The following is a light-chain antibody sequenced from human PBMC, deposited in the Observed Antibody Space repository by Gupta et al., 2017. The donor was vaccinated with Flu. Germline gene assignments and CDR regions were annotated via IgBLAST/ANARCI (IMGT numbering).Light chain of an antibody. CDR3: GTWNSSLSTWV. J-gene: IGLJ3*02. Sequence: QSVLTQPHSVSAAPGQKVTISCSGSSPNIENNYVSWYQQLPGTAPKLLISKNNKRTSGIPDRVTGSKSDTSATRDITRLQTGDEADYYCGTWNSSLSTWVFGGGTKLTVL. CDR1: SPNIENNY. CDR2: KNN. V-gene: IGLV1-51*02.